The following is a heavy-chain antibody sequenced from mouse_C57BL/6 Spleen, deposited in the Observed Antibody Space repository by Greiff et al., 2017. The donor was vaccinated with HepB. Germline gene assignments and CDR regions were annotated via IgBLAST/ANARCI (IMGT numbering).Heavy chain of an antibody. V-gene: IGHV1-18*01. CDR2: INPNNGGT. CDR3: AREGNSFAY. J-gene: IGHJ3*01. CDR1: GYTFTDYN. D-gene: IGHD2-1*01. Sequence: EVMLVESGPELVKPGASVKIPCKASGYTFTDYNMDWVKQSHGKSLEWIGDINPNNGGTIYNQKFKGKATLTVDKSSSTAYMELRSLTSEDTAVYYCAREGNSFAYWGQGTLVTVSA.